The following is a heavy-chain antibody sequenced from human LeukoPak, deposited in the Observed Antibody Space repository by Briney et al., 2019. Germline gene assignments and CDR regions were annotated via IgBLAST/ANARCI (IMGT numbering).Heavy chain of an antibody. D-gene: IGHD2-2*01. CDR3: ARHVEYCSSTSCYRHNAFDI. J-gene: IGHJ3*02. V-gene: IGHV5-10-1*01. CDR2: IDPSDSYT. CDR1: GYSFTSYW. Sequence: GESLRISCKGSGYSFTSYWISWVRQMPGKGLEWMGGIDPSDSYTNYSPSFQGHVTISADKSISTAYLQWSSLKASDTAMYYCARHVEYCSSTSCYRHNAFDIWGQGTMVTVSS.